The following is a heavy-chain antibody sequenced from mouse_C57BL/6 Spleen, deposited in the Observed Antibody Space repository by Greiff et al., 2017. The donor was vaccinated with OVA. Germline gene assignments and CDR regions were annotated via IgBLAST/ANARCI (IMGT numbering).Heavy chain of an antibody. D-gene: IGHD2-1*01. CDR2: IEPSDSYS. V-gene: IGHV1-69*01. Sequence: VKLQQPGAELVMPGASVKLSRQASGFTFTSYWMHRVKPRPGQGLEWIGEIEPSDSYSNYHQKFKGKATLTVDKSSSTAYMQLSSLTSEDSAVYYCAREVTTIDYWGQGTTLTVSS. CDR3: AREVTTIDY. CDR1: GFTFTSYW. J-gene: IGHJ2*01.